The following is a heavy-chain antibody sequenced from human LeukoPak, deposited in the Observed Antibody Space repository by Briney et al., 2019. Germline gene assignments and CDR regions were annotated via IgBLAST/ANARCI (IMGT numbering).Heavy chain of an antibody. V-gene: IGHV3-30*18. D-gene: IGHD3-10*01. J-gene: IGHJ6*04. Sequence: QPGGSLRLSCAASGFTFSSYGMHWVRQAPGKGLEWVAVISYDGSNKYYADSVNDRFTISRDNSKNTLYLQMNSLRAEDTAVYYCAKDQGRERYYYYGMDVWGKGPTVTVSS. CDR2: ISYDGSNK. CDR3: AKDQGRERYYYYGMDV. CDR1: GFTFSSYG.